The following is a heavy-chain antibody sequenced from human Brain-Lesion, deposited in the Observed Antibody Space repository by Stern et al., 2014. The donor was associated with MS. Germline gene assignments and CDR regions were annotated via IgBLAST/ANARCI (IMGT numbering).Heavy chain of an antibody. Sequence: QVQLQESGPGLVKPSQTLSLTCTVSGGSISSGDNYWSWIRQPPGKGLEWIGYIYYSGSTYYNPSLKTRVTISIDTSNNHFSLKLSSVTAADTAVYYCARVKLMWLLLGSWFDPWGQGTLVTVSS. CDR3: ARVKLMWLLLGSWFDP. CDR1: GGSISSGDNY. D-gene: IGHD5-12*01. V-gene: IGHV4-30-4*01. CDR2: IYYSGST. J-gene: IGHJ5*02.